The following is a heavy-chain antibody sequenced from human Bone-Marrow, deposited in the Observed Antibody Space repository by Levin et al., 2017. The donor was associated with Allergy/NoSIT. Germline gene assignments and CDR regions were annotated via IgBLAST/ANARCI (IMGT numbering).Heavy chain of an antibody. J-gene: IGHJ4*02. CDR1: GFTFDDYG. Sequence: GESLKISCAASGFTFDDYGMSWVRQAPGKGLEWVSGINWNGGSTGYADSVKGRFTISRDNAKNSLYLQMNSLRAEDTALYHCARGGDTRRVVHWGQGTLVTVSS. CDR2: INWNGGST. V-gene: IGHV3-20*01. D-gene: IGHD2-21*01. CDR3: ARGGDTRRVVH.